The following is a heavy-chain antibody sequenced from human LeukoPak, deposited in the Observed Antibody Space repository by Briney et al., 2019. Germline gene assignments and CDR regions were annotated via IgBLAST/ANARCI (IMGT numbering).Heavy chain of an antibody. CDR3: AIIAVAHTGFDY. Sequence: GGSLRLSCAASGSTFSSYSMNWVRQAPGKGLEWVSSISSSSSYIYYADSVKGRFTISRDNAKNSLYLQMNSLRAEDTAVYYCAIIAVAHTGFDYWGQGTLVTVFS. D-gene: IGHD6-19*01. CDR2: ISSSSSYI. V-gene: IGHV3-21*01. CDR1: GSTFSSYS. J-gene: IGHJ4*02.